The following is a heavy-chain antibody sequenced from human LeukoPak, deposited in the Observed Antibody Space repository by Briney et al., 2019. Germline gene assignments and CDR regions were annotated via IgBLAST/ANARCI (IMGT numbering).Heavy chain of an antibody. V-gene: IGHV1-18*01. CDR3: ARGSAMAQKQLVRHFDS. CDR1: GYTFTSYG. D-gene: IGHD6-6*01. CDR2: ISAYNGNT. J-gene: IGHJ4*02. Sequence: ASVKVSCKASGYTFTSYGISWVRQAPGQGLEWMAWISAYNGNTKYAQKLQDRVTMTTDTSTTTAYMEVRSLTSDDTAVYYCARGSAMAQKQLVRHFDSWGQGTLVIVSS.